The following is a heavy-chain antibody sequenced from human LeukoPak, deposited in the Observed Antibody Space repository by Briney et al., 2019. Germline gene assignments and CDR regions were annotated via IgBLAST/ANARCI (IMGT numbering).Heavy chain of an antibody. CDR3: ARDVPNKYYVDV. D-gene: IGHD1/OR15-1a*01. CDR1: GFTVSSNY. J-gene: IGHJ6*03. V-gene: IGHV3-66*02. CDR2: IYSGGST. Sequence: GGSLRLSCAASGFTVSSNYMSWVRQAPGKGLEWVSVIYSGGSTYYADSVKGRFTISRDNSKNTLYLQMNSLRAEDTAVYYCARDVPNKYYVDVWGKGTTVTVSS.